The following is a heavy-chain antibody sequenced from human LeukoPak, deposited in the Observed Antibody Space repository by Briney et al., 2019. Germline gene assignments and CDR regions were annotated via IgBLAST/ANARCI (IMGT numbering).Heavy chain of an antibody. D-gene: IGHD4-11*01. CDR1: GFTVSSNY. CDR2: IYSGGST. J-gene: IGHJ6*02. V-gene: IGHV3-66*01. Sequence: SGGSLRLSCAASGFTVSSNYMSWVRQAPGKGLEWVSGIYSGGSTYYADSVKGRFTISRDNSKNTLYLQMNSLRAEDTAVYYCARDNSNYLYYYYGMDVWGQGTTVTVSS. CDR3: ARDNSNYLYYYYGMDV.